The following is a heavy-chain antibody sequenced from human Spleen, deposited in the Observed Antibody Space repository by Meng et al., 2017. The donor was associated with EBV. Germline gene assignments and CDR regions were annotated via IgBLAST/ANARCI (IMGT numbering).Heavy chain of an antibody. J-gene: IGHJ4*02. Sequence: QVQVVESGGGVGQPGRSLRLSCKTSGFTFSNYDMQWVRQAPGKGLEWVAHIWYDGSNEYYAGSVKGRFTVSRDISNNTLYLQMNSLRAEDTAVYYCTRGRFLHDYWGQGTLVTVSS. CDR1: GFTFSNYD. D-gene: IGHD3-3*01. CDR3: TRGRFLHDY. V-gene: IGHV3-33*01. CDR2: IWYDGSNE.